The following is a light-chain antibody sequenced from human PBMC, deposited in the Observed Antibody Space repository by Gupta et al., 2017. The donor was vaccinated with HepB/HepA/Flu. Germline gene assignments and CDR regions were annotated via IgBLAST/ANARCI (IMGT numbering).Light chain of an antibody. Sequence: DIVMTQSPLSLPGTPGAPASISCRSSQSLLHSNGYNYLDWYLQKPGQSPQLLIYLGSNRASGVPDRFSGSGSGTDFTLKISRVEAEDVGVYYCMQALQTLGVTFGPGTKVDIK. V-gene: IGKV2-28*01. CDR3: MQALQTLGVT. J-gene: IGKJ3*01. CDR2: LGS. CDR1: QSLLHSNGYNY.